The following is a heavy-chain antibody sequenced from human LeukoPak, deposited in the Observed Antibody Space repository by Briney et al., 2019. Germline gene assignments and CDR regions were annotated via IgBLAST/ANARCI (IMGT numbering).Heavy chain of an antibody. CDR2: ISAGNGNT. V-gene: IGHV1-3*01. J-gene: IGHJ6*02. Sequence: ASVKVSCKASGYTLIDYAIHWVRQAPGQRLEWMGWISAGNGNTKYSQKFQGRVTITRDTSASTAYMELSSLRSEDTAVYYCASALPLYCSSGSCYPSPYYYGMDVWGQGTTVTVSS. D-gene: IGHD2-15*01. CDR1: GYTLIDYA. CDR3: ASALPLYCSSGSCYPSPYYYGMDV.